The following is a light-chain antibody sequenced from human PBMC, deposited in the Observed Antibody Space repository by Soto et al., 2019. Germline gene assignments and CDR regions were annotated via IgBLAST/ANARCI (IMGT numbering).Light chain of an antibody. V-gene: IGKV3-20*01. J-gene: IGKJ1*01. Sequence: IVLTQSPGTLCLSPGERANLYCRAIQSVSSSYLAWYQQKPGQAPRLLIYGASSRATGIPDRFSGSGSGTDFTLTISRLEPEDFAVYYCQQYGSSPSWTFGQGTKVDIK. CDR3: QQYGSSPSWT. CDR2: GAS. CDR1: QSVSSSY.